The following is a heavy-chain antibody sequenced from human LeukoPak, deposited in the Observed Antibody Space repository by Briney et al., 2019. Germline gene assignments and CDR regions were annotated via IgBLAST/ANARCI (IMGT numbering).Heavy chain of an antibody. CDR3: ARGGNYDILTGYQYYTDMDV. CDR2: INHSGST. J-gene: IGHJ6*02. D-gene: IGHD3-9*01. CDR1: GGSFSGYY. V-gene: IGHV4-34*01. Sequence: SETLSLTCVVYGGSFSGYYWSWIRQPPGKGLEWIGEINHSGSTNYNPSLKSRVTISVDTSKNQFSLKLSSVTAADTAVYYCARGGNYDILTGYQYYTDMDVWGQGTTVTVSS.